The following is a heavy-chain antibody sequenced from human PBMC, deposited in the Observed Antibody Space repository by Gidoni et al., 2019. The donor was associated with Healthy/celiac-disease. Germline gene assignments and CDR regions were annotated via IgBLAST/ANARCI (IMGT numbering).Heavy chain of an antibody. CDR2: ISWNSGSI. D-gene: IGHD6-13*01. CDR3: AKSGLGPAAGTWGHFDY. J-gene: IGHJ4*02. CDR1: GFTFDDYA. Sequence: EVQLVESGGGLVQPGRSLRLSCAASGFTFDDYAMHWVRQAPGKGLEWVSGISWNSGSIGYADAVKGRFTISRDNAKNSLYLQMNSLRAEDTALYYCAKSGLGPAAGTWGHFDYWGQGTLVTVSS. V-gene: IGHV3-9*01.